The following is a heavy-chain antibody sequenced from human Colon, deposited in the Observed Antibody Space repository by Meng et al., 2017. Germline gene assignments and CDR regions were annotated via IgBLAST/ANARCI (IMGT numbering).Heavy chain of an antibody. CDR3: GRDQGRELINH. CDR2: VYHRGDT. J-gene: IGHJ4*02. Sequence: VQLQEASTGLVTPSGTRSLTCTVSGDSSSSEIWCSWGRQPPGKGLEWIGEVYHRGDTNYNPSLKSRVDISVDKSKNQFYLSLFSVTAADTAVYYCGRDQGRELINHWGQGTLVTVSS. D-gene: IGHD1-7*01. CDR1: GDSSSSEIW. V-gene: IGHV4-4*02.